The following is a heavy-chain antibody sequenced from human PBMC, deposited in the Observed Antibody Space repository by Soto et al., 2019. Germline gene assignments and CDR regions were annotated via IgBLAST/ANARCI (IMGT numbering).Heavy chain of an antibody. D-gene: IGHD2-15*01. J-gene: IGHJ4*02. CDR2: IYYSGST. V-gene: IGHV4-30-4*01. CDR3: ARARGARYFDY. CDR1: GASVISGEHY. Sequence: PSETLSLTCTVSGASVISGEHYWSWIRQAPGKGLEWIGYIYYSGSTYYNPSLKSRVTISVDTSKNQFSLKLSSVTAADTAVYYCARARGARYFDYWGQGTLVTVSS.